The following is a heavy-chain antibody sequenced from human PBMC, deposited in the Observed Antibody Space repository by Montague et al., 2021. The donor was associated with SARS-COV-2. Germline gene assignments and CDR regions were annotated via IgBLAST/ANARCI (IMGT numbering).Heavy chain of an antibody. V-gene: IGHV2-70*01. CDR2: IDWDDDK. D-gene: IGHD1-26*01. J-gene: IGHJ4*02. Sequence: PALVKPTQTLTLTCTFSGFSLSSSGMCVSWIRQPPGKALEWLAPIDWDDDKYYSTSLKTRLTISKDTSKNQVVLTMTNMDPVDTATYYCARIAVHIVGATQGGFDYWGQGTLVTVSS. CDR1: GFSLSSSGMC. CDR3: ARIAVHIVGATQGGFDY.